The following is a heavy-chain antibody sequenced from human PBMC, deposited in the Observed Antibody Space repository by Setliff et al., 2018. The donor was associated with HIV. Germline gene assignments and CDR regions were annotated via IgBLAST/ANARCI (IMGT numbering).Heavy chain of an antibody. Sequence: PSETLSLTCNVSGGSISSYYWSWILQPPGKGLEWIGYIYYSGSTSYNPSLKSRVTISVGTSRNQFSLKLRSVTAADTAVYYGARVGDYGSGGWFDPWGQGTLVTVSS. CDR3: ARVGDYGSGGWFDP. D-gene: IGHD3-10*01. J-gene: IGHJ5*02. CDR2: IYYSGST. CDR1: GGSISSYY. V-gene: IGHV4-59*01.